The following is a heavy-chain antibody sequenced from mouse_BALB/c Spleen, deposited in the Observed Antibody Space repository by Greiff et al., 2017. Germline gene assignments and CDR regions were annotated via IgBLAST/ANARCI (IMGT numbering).Heavy chain of an antibody. D-gene: IGHD2-1*01. CDR2: ISSGGSYT. Sequence: DVKLVESGGGLVKPGGSLKLSCAASGFTFSSYAMSWVRQSPEKRLEWVAEISSGGSYTYYPDTVTGRFTISRDNAKNTLYLEMSSLRSEDTAMYYCTRDLNGNAWFAYWGQGTLVTVSA. CDR1: GFTFSSYA. V-gene: IGHV5-9-4*01. CDR3: TRDLNGNAWFAY. J-gene: IGHJ3*01.